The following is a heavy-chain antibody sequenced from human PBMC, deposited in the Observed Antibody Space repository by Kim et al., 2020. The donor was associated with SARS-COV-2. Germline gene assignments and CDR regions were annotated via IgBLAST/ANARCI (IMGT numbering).Heavy chain of an antibody. V-gene: IGHV1-3*01. CDR3: ATPSNDEGTFDT. CDR2: INAGNGNT. D-gene: IGHD3-9*01. CDR1: GHIF. Sequence: ASVKVSCRAAGHIFMHWVRQAPGQRLAWMGWINAGNGNTKYAQKFQDRVTFTSDTSANTVSMELNGLRLEDTGVYYCATPSNDEGTFDTWGQGTPVIVSS. J-gene: IGHJ4*02.